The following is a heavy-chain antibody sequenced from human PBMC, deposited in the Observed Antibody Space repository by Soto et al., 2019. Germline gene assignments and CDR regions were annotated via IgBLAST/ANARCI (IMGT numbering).Heavy chain of an antibody. Sequence: ASVKVSCKVSGYTLTELSMHWVRQAPGKGLEWMGGFDPEDGETIYAQKFQGRVTMTEDTSTDTAYMELSSLRSEDTAVYYCATDRSNYDFWSGPFDYWGQGTLVTVS. J-gene: IGHJ4*02. CDR1: GYTLTELS. CDR3: ATDRSNYDFWSGPFDY. CDR2: FDPEDGET. D-gene: IGHD3-3*01. V-gene: IGHV1-24*01.